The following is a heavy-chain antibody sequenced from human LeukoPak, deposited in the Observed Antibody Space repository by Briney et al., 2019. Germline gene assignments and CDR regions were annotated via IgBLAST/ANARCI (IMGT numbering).Heavy chain of an antibody. V-gene: IGHV1-2*02. CDR2: INADSGGT. CDR1: AYTFTGYY. Sequence: ASVKVSCKASAYTFTGYYVHWVRQAPGQGLEYMGWINADSGGTKYAQKLQGRVTMTRDTSISTAYMEVSGLRSDDTAVYYRAREYSGSGNFDCWGQGTLVTVSS. D-gene: IGHD3-10*01. CDR3: AREYSGSGNFDC. J-gene: IGHJ4*02.